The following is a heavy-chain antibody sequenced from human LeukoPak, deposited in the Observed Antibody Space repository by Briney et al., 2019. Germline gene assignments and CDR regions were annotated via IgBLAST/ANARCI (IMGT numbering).Heavy chain of an antibody. J-gene: IGHJ5*02. D-gene: IGHD1-7*01. CDR1: GGTFSSYA. CDR2: IIPIFGTA. Sequence: SVKVSCKASGGTFSSYAISWVRQVPGQALEWMGRIIPIFGTANYAQKFQGRVTITTDESTSTAYMELSSLRSEDTAVYYCARDYGYNWNYGGGGWFDPWGQGTLVTVSS. V-gene: IGHV1-69*05. CDR3: ARDYGYNWNYGGGGWFDP.